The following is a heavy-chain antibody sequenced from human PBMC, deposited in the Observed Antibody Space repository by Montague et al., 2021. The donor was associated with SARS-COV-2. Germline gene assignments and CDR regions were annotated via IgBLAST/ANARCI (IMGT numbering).Heavy chain of an antibody. Sequence: CAISGDSVAEHRRRSEEHTSELQSQFHFVCSTQHEKKKYSDYAPSVRGRLTVNPDASKNEFSLELNYVTPEDTAVYYCVRYSGWFYFDFWGQGTLVTVSS. D-gene: IGHD6-19*01. CDR2: TQHEKKKYS. J-gene: IGHJ4*02. CDR1: GDSVAEHRRR. CDR3: VRYSGWFYFDF. V-gene: IGHV6-1*01.